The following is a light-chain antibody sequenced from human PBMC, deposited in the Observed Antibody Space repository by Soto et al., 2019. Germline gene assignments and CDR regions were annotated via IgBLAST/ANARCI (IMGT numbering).Light chain of an antibody. Sequence: EIVLTQSPATLSVSPGERAALSCRASQSVSSNLAWYQQKPGQPPRLLIYDTSTRAPGISARFSGSGSGTEFTLTISTLQAEDFAVYYCQEYLQWPPGMFGQGTTVDMK. CDR1: QSVSSN. J-gene: IGKJ1*01. V-gene: IGKV3-15*01. CDR2: DTS. CDR3: QEYLQWPPGM.